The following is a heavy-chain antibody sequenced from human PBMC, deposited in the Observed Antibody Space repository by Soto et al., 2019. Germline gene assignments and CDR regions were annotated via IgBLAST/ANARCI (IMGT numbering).Heavy chain of an antibody. Sequence: GGSLRLSCAASGFTFSSYAMSWVRQAPGKGLEWVSAISGSGGSTYYADSVKGRFTISRDNSKNTLYLQMNSLRAEDTAVYYCATIPTYCSGGSCYNNLDYWGQGTLVTVSS. CDR3: ATIPTYCSGGSCYNNLDY. CDR1: GFTFSSYA. CDR2: ISGSGGST. J-gene: IGHJ4*02. V-gene: IGHV3-23*01. D-gene: IGHD2-15*01.